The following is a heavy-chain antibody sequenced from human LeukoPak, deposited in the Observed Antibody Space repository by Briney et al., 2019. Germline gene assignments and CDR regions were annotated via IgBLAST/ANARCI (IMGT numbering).Heavy chain of an antibody. CDR2: ISSSSSYI. Sequence: GGSLRLSCAASGFTFSSYSMNWVRQTPGKGLEWVSSISSSSSYIYYADSVKGRFTVSRDNAKNSLYLQMNTLRADDTAVYYCAKDTTRWFSPSDHWGQGTLVTVSS. D-gene: IGHD2-15*01. CDR3: AKDTTRWFSPSDH. J-gene: IGHJ4*02. V-gene: IGHV3-21*01. CDR1: GFTFSSYS.